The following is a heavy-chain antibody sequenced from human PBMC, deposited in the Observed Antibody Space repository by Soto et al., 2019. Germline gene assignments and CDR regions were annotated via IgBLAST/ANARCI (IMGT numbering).Heavy chain of an antibody. Sequence: GASVKVSCKASGYTFTSYAMHWVRQAPGQRLEWMGWINAGNGNTKYSQKFQGRVTITRDTSASTAYMELSSLRSEDTAVYYCASSPGSSWTGTNWFDPWGQGTLVTVSS. D-gene: IGHD6-13*01. CDR3: ASSPGSSWTGTNWFDP. CDR2: INAGNGNT. CDR1: GYTFTSYA. J-gene: IGHJ5*02. V-gene: IGHV1-3*01.